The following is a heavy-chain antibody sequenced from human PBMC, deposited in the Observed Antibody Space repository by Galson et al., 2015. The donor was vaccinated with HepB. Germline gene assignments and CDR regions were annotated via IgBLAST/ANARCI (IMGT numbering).Heavy chain of an antibody. D-gene: IGHD5-24*01. Sequence: SESLSLTCTVSGGSISGNSWNWIRQPAGKGLEWIGRIYNSGSPNFNPSLKSRVPMSREMSKDQFSLKLSSVTAADTAVYYCARGRVIEGLDPWGQGTLVTVSS. CDR1: GGSISGNS. CDR2: IYNSGSP. V-gene: IGHV4-4*07. J-gene: IGHJ5*02. CDR3: ARGRVIEGLDP.